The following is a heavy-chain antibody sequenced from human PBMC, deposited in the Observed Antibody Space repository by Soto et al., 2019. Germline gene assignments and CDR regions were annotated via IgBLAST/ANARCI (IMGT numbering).Heavy chain of an antibody. CDR2: MYVTGTT. CDR1: GDSISSYF. V-gene: IGHV4-4*07. Sequence: SETLSLTCTISGDSISSYFWSWIRQPAGKGLEWIGRMYVTGTTSYNPSLKSRVTMSVDTSKNRFSLRLSSVTAADTAVYYCARDGEYSSGWFIFDHWGQGAVVTVS. J-gene: IGHJ4*02. CDR3: ARDGEYSSGWFIFDH. D-gene: IGHD6-19*01.